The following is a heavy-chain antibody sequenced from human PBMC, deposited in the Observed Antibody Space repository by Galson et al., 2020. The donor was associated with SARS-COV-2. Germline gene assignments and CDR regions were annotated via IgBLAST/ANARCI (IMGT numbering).Heavy chain of an antibody. CDR2: IYYSGTT. CDR3: ARGTYYYYGMDV. V-gene: IGHV4-59*01. J-gene: IGHJ6*02. CDR1: GDSISGYY. Sequence: LSLTCTVSGDSISGYYWSWIRQPPGKGLEWIGYIYYSGTTNYNPSLKSRVTISVDTSTNQFSLKLSSVTAADTAVYYCARGTYYYYGMDVWGQGTTVTVSS.